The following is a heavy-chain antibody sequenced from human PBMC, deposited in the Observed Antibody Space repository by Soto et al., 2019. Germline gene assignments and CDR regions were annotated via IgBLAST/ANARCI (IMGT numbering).Heavy chain of an antibody. Sequence: PGESLKISCKGSGYSFTSYWIGWVREMPGKGLEWMGIIYPGDSDTRYSPSFQGQVTTSADKSISTAYLQWSSLKASDTAMYYCARHSEAAAGFYYYYYGMDVWGQGTTVTVS. CDR1: GYSFTSYW. J-gene: IGHJ6*02. CDR2: IYPGDSDT. D-gene: IGHD6-13*01. CDR3: ARHSEAAAGFYYYYYGMDV. V-gene: IGHV5-51*01.